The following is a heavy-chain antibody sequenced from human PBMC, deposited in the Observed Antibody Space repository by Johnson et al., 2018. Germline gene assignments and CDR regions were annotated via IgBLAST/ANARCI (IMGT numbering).Heavy chain of an antibody. CDR3: GRASVSGNSCCYYYMDV. J-gene: IGHJ6*03. Sequence: QVQLVESGGALVKPGGSLRLSCEASGFTLSDYHMSWIRQAPGRGPEWVSYISPSGTRIYYADSVKGRFTISRDTPKNAQYLQMDSLRADETAVYYCGRASVSGNSCCYYYMDVWGKGTTVTVSS. CDR2: ISPSGTRI. D-gene: IGHD4-23*01. CDR1: GFTLSDYH. V-gene: IGHV3-11*04.